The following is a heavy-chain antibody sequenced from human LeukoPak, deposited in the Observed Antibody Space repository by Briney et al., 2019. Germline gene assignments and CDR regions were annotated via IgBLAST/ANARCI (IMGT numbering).Heavy chain of an antibody. CDR1: GGSFSGCY. Sequence: SETLSLTCAVYGGSFSGCYWSWIRQPPGKVLEWIGEINHSGSTNYNPSLKSRVTISVDTSKNQFSLKLSSVTAADTAVYYCAGTYDILTGTDAFDIWGQGTMVTVSS. V-gene: IGHV4-34*01. D-gene: IGHD3-9*01. CDR2: INHSGST. CDR3: AGTYDILTGTDAFDI. J-gene: IGHJ3*02.